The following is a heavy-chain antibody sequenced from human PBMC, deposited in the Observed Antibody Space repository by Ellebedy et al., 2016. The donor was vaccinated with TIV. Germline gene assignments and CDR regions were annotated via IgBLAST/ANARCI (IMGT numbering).Heavy chain of an antibody. Sequence: GESLKISCAASGFTFSSYSMNWVRQAPGKGLEWVSSISTSSTSIYYADSVKGRFTISRDNAKNELDLQMNSLRDEETAVYYCEKAGAPMARGFDYWGQGTLVTVSS. CDR1: GFTFSSYS. CDR3: EKAGAPMARGFDY. D-gene: IGHD1-26*01. CDR2: ISTSSTSI. V-gene: IGHV3-21*01. J-gene: IGHJ4*02.